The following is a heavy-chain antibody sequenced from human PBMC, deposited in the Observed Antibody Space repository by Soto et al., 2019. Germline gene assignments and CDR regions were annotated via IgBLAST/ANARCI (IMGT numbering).Heavy chain of an antibody. CDR2: IDPSDSQA. CDR3: ARQIYDSDTGPNFQYYFDS. D-gene: IGHD3-22*01. Sequence: GESLKISCKGSGYSFAGYWITWVRQKPGKGLEWMGRIDPSDSQAYYSPSFRGHVTISVTKSITTVFLQWSSLRASDTAMYYRARQIYDSDTGPNFQYYFDSWGQGTPVTVSS. J-gene: IGHJ4*02. V-gene: IGHV5-10-1*01. CDR1: GYSFAGYW.